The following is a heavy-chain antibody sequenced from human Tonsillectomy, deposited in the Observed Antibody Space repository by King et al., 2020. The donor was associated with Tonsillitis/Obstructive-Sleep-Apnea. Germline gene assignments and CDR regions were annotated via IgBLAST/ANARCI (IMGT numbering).Heavy chain of an antibody. CDR1: GYSFTSYW. V-gene: IGHV5-10-1*01. CDR3: ARQDTAMVTEYYYMDV. J-gene: IGHJ6*03. CDR2: IVPSDSYT. Sequence: QLVQSGAEVKKPGESLRISCKGSGYSFTSYWISWVRQMPGKGLEWMGRIVPSDSYTNYSPSFQGHVTISADKSISTAYLQWSSLKASDTAMYYCARQDTAMVTEYYYMDVWGKGTTVTVSS. D-gene: IGHD5-18*01.